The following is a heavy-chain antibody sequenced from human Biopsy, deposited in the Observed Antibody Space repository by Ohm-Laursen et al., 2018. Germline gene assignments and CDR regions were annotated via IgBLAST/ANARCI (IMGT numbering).Heavy chain of an antibody. CDR1: GDSMSSYY. Sequence: SETLSLTCTVSGDSMSSYYWTWIRQPPGKGLEWIGYIYNSGSTNYNPSLKSRVTISVAVDTSKSQFSLRLNSVTAADTAVYYCARATNSTGWPYYYFYGMDVWGQGTTVTVSS. J-gene: IGHJ6*02. V-gene: IGHV4-59*01. CDR3: ARATNSTGWPYYYFYGMDV. CDR2: IYNSGST. D-gene: IGHD2/OR15-2a*01.